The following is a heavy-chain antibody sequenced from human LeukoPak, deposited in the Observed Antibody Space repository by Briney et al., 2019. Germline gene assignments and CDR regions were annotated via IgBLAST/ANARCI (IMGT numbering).Heavy chain of an antibody. V-gene: IGHV3-23*01. CDR2: IGESGSYT. J-gene: IGHJ4*02. Sequence: GGSLRLSCAASGFTFDDYGMSWVRQAPGRGLEWVSSIGESGSYTYYADSVKGRFTVSRDNSESTLYLQMSSLRAEDTALYYCAKDVASGTYYDYWGQGTLVTVSS. CDR1: GFTFDDYG. D-gene: IGHD1-26*01. CDR3: AKDVASGTYYDY.